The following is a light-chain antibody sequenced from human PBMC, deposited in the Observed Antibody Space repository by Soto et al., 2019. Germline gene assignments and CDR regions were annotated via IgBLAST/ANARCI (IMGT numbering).Light chain of an antibody. CDR2: DAS. Sequence: EIVLTQSPATLSLSPGERATLYCRASQSVSNYLAWYQQKPGQAPRLLLYDASSRATGIPARFSGSGSGTDFTLTISSLEPEDFSVYYCQQRIKWPRTFGQGTKVDIK. J-gene: IGKJ1*01. CDR1: QSVSNY. CDR3: QQRIKWPRT. V-gene: IGKV3-11*01.